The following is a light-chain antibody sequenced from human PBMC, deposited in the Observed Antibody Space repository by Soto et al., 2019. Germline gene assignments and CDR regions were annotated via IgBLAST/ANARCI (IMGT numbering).Light chain of an antibody. CDR2: EGS. Sequence: QSALTQPASVSGSPGQSITISCTVTSSDVGSYNLVSWYQQHPGKAPKLMIYEGSKRPSGVSNRFSGSKSGNTASLTISGLQAEDEADYYCCSYAGSSTWVFGGGTKLTGL. CDR1: SSDVGSYNL. J-gene: IGLJ3*02. V-gene: IGLV2-23*01. CDR3: CSYAGSSTWV.